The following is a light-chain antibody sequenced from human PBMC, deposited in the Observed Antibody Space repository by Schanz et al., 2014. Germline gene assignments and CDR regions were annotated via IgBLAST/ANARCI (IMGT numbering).Light chain of an antibody. CDR1: HSVTSN. J-gene: IGKJ1*01. CDR2: GAS. Sequence: EILITQSPATLSVSPGQRATLSCRASHSVTSNLAWYQQKPGQAPRLLIYGASSRATGIPDRFSGSGSGTDFTLTISSLEPEDFAVYYCQQRSNWPRTFGQGTKVDI. CDR3: QQRSNWPRT. V-gene: IGKV3-11*01.